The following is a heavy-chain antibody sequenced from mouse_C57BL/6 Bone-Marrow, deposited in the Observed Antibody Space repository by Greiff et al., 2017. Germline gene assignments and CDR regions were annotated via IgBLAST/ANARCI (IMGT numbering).Heavy chain of an antibody. CDR2: IYPRSGNT. CDR1: GYTFTSYG. J-gene: IGHJ4*01. CDR3: ASPTCYAMDY. Sequence: VQLQQSGAELARPGASVKLSCKASGYTFTSYGISWVKQRTGQGLEWIGEIYPRSGNTYYNEKFKGKATLTADKSSSTAYMELRNLTSEDSAVYFCASPTCYAMDYWGQGTSVTVSS. V-gene: IGHV1-81*01.